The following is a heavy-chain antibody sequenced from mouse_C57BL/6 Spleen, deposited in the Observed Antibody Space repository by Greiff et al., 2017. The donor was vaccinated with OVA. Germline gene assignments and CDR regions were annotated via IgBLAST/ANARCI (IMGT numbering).Heavy chain of an antibody. Sequence: QVQLKQPGAELVKPGASVKMSCKASGYTFTSYWITWVKQRPGQGLEWIGDIYPGSGSTNYNEKFKSKATLTVDTSSRTAYMRLSSLTSEDSAVYYCARSGTTVVADYWGQGTTLTVSS. CDR3: ARSGTTVVADY. D-gene: IGHD1-1*01. CDR1: GYTFTSYW. J-gene: IGHJ2*01. CDR2: IYPGSGST. V-gene: IGHV1-55*01.